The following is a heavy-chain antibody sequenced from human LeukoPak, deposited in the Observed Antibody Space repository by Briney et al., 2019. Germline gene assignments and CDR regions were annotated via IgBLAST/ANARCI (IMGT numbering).Heavy chain of an antibody. CDR2: IFYSGNT. D-gene: IGHD2-15*01. CDR1: SGSISSYY. V-gene: IGHV4-59*01. J-gene: IGHJ3*02. Sequence: SETLSLTCTVSSGSISSYYWSWIRQTPGKGLEWIGYIFYSGNTNYNPSLKSRVTISVDTSKNQFSLKLSSVTAADTAVYYCARGTISCDAFDIWGQGTMVTVSS. CDR3: ARGTISCDAFDI.